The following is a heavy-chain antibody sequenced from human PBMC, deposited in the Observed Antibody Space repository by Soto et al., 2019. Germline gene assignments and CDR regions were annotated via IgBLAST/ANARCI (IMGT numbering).Heavy chain of an antibody. V-gene: IGHV3-53*01. CDR2: IYSGGST. D-gene: IGHD6-19*01. CDR1: GFTVSSNY. Sequence: EVQLVESGGGLIQPGGSLRLSCAASGFTVSSNYMSWVRQAPGKGLEWVSVIYSGGSTYYADSVKGRFTISRDNSKNTRYLQMNSLRAEDTAVYYCARDAGIAVAFGRDYYYYGMDVWGQGTTVTVSS. J-gene: IGHJ6*02. CDR3: ARDAGIAVAFGRDYYYYGMDV.